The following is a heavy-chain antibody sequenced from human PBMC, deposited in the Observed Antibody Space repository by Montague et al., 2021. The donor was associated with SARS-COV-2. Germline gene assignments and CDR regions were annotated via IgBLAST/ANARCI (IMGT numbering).Heavy chain of an antibody. Sequence: SETLSLTCTVSGGSISSSNYYWGWIRQPPGKGLEWIGNMYYSGSNYYNSSLKSRVTISIDTSKNQFSLKLSSVTAADTAVYYCARDDIVLQGVTKGMDVWGQGTTVTVSS. CDR2: MYYSGSN. J-gene: IGHJ6*02. CDR1: GGSISSSNYY. CDR3: ARDDIVLQGVTKGMDV. V-gene: IGHV4-39*07. D-gene: IGHD3-10*01.